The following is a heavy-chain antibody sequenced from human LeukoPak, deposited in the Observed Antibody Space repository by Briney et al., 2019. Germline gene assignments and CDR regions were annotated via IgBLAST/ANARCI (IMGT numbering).Heavy chain of an antibody. CDR2: IDPNSGVT. CDR1: GYTFTVYY. D-gene: IGHD1-1*01. Sequence: ASVKVSCKASGYTFTVYYIHWVRQAPGQGLEWLGWIDPNSGVTNYAQRFQGRVAMTRDTSISTAYMELSRLRSDDSAVYYCARAKRLPLDYWGQGTLVTVSS. CDR3: ARAKRLPLDY. J-gene: IGHJ4*02. V-gene: IGHV1-2*02.